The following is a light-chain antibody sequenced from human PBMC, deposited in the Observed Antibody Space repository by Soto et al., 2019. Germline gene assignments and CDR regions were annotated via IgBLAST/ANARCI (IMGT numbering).Light chain of an antibody. Sequence: DVVMTQSPLSLPVTLGQPASISCRSSLSLVYSDGNTYLNWFQQRPGQSPRRLIYKVSNRDSGVPDRFSGSGSGTDFTLTISRLEPEDFAVYYCQQYGTSPPYTFGQGTKLEIK. CDR1: LSLVYSDGNTY. CDR3: QQYGTSPPYT. CDR2: KVS. J-gene: IGKJ2*01. V-gene: IGKV2-30*01.